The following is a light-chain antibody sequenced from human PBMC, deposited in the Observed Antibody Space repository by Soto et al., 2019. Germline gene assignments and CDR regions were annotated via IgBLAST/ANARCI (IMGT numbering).Light chain of an antibody. J-gene: IGKJ1*01. CDR3: QQYGNSGRT. V-gene: IGKV3-20*01. Sequence: EIVLTQSPGTLSLSPGERATLSCRAGQGVTTNFAWYQQKSGQSPRLLIYDVSSRATGVPSRFSGTGSETDFTLTISRLEPEDFAVYYCQQYGNSGRTFGQGTKVDIK. CDR1: QGVTTN. CDR2: DVS.